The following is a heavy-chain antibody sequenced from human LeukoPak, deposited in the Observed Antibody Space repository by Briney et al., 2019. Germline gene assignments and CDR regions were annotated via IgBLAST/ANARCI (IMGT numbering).Heavy chain of an antibody. CDR1: GYTFTSYD. CDR2: MNPNSGNT. Sequence: ASVKVSCKASGYTFTSYDINWVRQATGQGLEWMAWMNPNSGNTGYAQKFQGRVTITRNTSISTAYMELSSLRSEDTAVYYCARHRGYCSSTSCLNYYMDVWGKGTTVTISS. V-gene: IGHV1-8*03. J-gene: IGHJ6*03. D-gene: IGHD2-2*01. CDR3: ARHRGYCSSTSCLNYYMDV.